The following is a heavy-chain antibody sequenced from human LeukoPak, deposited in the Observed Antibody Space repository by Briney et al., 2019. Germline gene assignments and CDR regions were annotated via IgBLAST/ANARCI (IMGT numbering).Heavy chain of an antibody. CDR1: GFTFSSYA. CDR2: ISYDGSNK. J-gene: IGHJ5*02. CDR3: ARLGIVVVPAVTVGIVDNWFDP. D-gene: IGHD2-2*01. V-gene: IGHV3-30-3*01. Sequence: GRSLRIPCAASGFTFSSYAMHWVRQAPGKGLEWVAVISYDGSNKYYADSVKGRFTISRDNSKNTLYLQMNSLRAEDTAVYYCARLGIVVVPAVTVGIVDNWFDPWGQGTLVTVSS.